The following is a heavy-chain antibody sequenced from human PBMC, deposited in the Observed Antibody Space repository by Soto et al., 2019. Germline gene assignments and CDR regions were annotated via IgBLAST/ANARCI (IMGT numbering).Heavy chain of an antibody. CDR3: ASRNSIRLLWFGELLSSEPAYYFDY. J-gene: IGHJ4*02. CDR2: INHSGST. CDR1: GGSFSGYY. D-gene: IGHD3-10*01. V-gene: IGHV4-34*01. Sequence: SETLSLTCAVYGGSFSGYYWSWIRQPPGKGLEWIGEINHSGSTNYNPSLKSRVTISVDTSKNQFSLKLSSVTAADTAVYYCASRNSIRLLWFGELLSSEPAYYFDYWGQGTLVTVS.